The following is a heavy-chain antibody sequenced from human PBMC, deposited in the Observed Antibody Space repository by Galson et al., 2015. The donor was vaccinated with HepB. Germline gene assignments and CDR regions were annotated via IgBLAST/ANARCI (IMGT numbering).Heavy chain of an antibody. V-gene: IGHV3-64D*06. D-gene: IGHD3-10*01. CDR1: GFTFSSYA. CDR2: ISSNGGST. Sequence: SLRLSCAASGFTFSSYAMHWVRQAPGKGLEYVSAISSNGGSTYYADSVKGRFTISRDNSKNTLYLQMSSLRAEGTAVYYCVKDRRRKLLWFGELSRYDYRGQGTLVTVSS. J-gene: IGHJ4*02. CDR3: VKDRRRKLLWFGELSRYDY.